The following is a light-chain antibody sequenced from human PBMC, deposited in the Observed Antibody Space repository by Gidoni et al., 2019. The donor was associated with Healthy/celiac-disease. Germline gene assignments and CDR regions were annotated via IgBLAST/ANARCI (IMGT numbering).Light chain of an antibody. CDR1: QSVSSN. J-gene: IGKJ2*01. CDR3: QQYNNWPPMYT. CDR2: GAS. V-gene: IGKV3-15*01. Sequence: EIVMTQSPATLSVYPGERATLSCRASQSVSSNLAWYQQKPVQAPRLLIYGASTRATGIPARFSGSGSGTEFTLTISSLQSEDFAVYYCQQYNNWPPMYTFGQGTKLEIK.